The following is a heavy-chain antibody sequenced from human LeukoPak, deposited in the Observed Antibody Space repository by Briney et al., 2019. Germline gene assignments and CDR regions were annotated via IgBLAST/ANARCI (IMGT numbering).Heavy chain of an antibody. CDR2: IIPIFGTA. CDR3: ARDGRGYCSSTSCHHWFAP. D-gene: IGHD2-2*01. Sequence: GASVKVSYKASGGTFSSYAISWVRQAPGQGLEWMGGIIPIFGTANYAQKFQGRVTITTDESTSTAYMELSSLRSEDTAVYYCARDGRGYCSSTSCHHWFAPWGQGTLVTVSS. V-gene: IGHV1-69*05. CDR1: GGTFSSYA. J-gene: IGHJ5*02.